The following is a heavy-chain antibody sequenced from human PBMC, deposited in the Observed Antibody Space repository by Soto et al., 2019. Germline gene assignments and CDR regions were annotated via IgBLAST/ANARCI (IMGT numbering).Heavy chain of an antibody. V-gene: IGHV3-23*01. CDR3: GTDPNGDYVGGSDF. Sequence: EVQLLESGGGIVQPGGTLRLSCAASGFTFGRFAMSWVRQAPGKGLEWVSGVSARGDTTYYADAGRGRFSISRDNAKNTLSLQMNSLRVEDTAVYYGGTDPNGDYVGGSDFWGQGTMVTVSS. CDR2: VSARGDTT. D-gene: IGHD4-17*01. CDR1: GFTFGRFA. J-gene: IGHJ3*01.